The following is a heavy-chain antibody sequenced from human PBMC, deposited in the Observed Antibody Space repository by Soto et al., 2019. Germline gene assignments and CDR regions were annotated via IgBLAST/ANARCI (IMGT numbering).Heavy chain of an antibody. CDR3: AKDLDYDFWSGYRNYYYYGMDV. CDR2: ISYDGSNK. Sequence: QVQLVESGGGVVQPGRSLRLSCAASGFTFSSYGMHWVRQAPGKGLEWVAVISYDGSNKYYADSVKGRFTISRDNSKNTLYLQMNSLRAEDTAVYYCAKDLDYDFWSGYRNYYYYGMDVWGQGTTVTVSS. V-gene: IGHV3-30*18. J-gene: IGHJ6*02. CDR1: GFTFSSYG. D-gene: IGHD3-3*01.